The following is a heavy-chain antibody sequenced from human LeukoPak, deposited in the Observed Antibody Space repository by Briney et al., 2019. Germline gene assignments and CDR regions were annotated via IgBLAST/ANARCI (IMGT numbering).Heavy chain of an antibody. Sequence: GGSLRLSCAASGFTVSSNYMSWVRQAPGKGLEWVSVIYSGGSTYYADSVKGRFTISRDNSKNTLYLQMNSLRAEDTAVYYCAKANKYCGGDCYFDYWGQGTLVTVSS. CDR2: IYSGGST. D-gene: IGHD2-21*02. CDR3: AKANKYCGGDCYFDY. V-gene: IGHV3-53*01. J-gene: IGHJ4*02. CDR1: GFTVSSNY.